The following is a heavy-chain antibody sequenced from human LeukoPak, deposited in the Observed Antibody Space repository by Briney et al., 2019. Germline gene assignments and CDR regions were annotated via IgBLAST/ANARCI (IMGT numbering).Heavy chain of an antibody. Sequence: PSETLSLTCTVSGGSISSYYRSWIRQPAGKGLEWIGRIYTSGSTNYNPSLKSRVTMSVDTSKNQFSLKLSSVTAADTAVYYCARDRVPYYYGSGSLDPWGQGTLVTVSS. CDR3: ARDRVPYYYGSGSLDP. J-gene: IGHJ5*02. CDR1: GGSISSYY. D-gene: IGHD3-10*01. V-gene: IGHV4-4*07. CDR2: IYTSGST.